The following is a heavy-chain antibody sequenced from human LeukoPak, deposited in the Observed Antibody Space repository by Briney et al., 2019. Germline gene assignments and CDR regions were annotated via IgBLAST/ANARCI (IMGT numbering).Heavy chain of an antibody. Sequence: TGGSLRLSCAASGFTFNTYGIHWVRQAPGKGLEWVAFIRYDGRNKYYADAVKGRFTISRDNSTLYLQMNSLRTEDTSVYYCAKEPHSSRAWTPFYFDSWGQGTLVTVSS. D-gene: IGHD6-13*01. J-gene: IGHJ4*02. CDR3: AKEPHSSRAWTPFYFDS. CDR2: IRYDGRNK. CDR1: GFTFNTYG. V-gene: IGHV3-30*02.